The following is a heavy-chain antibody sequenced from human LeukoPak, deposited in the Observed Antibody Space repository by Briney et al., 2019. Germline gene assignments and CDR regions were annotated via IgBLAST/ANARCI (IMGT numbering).Heavy chain of an antibody. V-gene: IGHV1-18*01. CDR1: GYTFNSYG. Sequence: ASVKVSCKASGYTFNSYGISWIRQAPGQGLEWMGWISAYNGNTNYAQKLQGRVTMTTDTSTSTAYMELRSLRSDDTAVYYCARDLLRENFDYWGQGTLVTVSS. CDR2: ISAYNGNT. J-gene: IGHJ4*02. D-gene: IGHD4-17*01. CDR3: ARDLLRENFDY.